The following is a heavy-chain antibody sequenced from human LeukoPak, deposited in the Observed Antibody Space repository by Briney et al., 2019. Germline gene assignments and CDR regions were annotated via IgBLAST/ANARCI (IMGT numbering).Heavy chain of an antibody. CDR1: GFXFRTYA. CDR2: ISTSGGTT. D-gene: IGHD1-14*01. V-gene: IGHV3-23*01. J-gene: IGHJ3*02. Sequence: PGGSLRLSCAASGFXFRTYAMGWVRHAPGKGLEWVSAISTSGGTTYYADPVKGRFTTSRDNSNNTLYLQMTNLRAEDTAVYYCAKDLTFDAFDIWGQGTMVTVSS. CDR3: AKDLTFDAFDI.